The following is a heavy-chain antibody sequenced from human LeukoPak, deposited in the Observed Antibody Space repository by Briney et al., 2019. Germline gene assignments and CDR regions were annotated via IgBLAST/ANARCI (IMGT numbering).Heavy chain of an antibody. CDR1: GFTFSSYA. CDR3: AKRALYSSSLGDAFDI. CDR2: ISGSGGST. V-gene: IGHV3-23*01. J-gene: IGHJ3*02. Sequence: GGSLRLSCAASGFTFSSYAMSWVRQAPGKGLEWVSAISGSGGSTYYADSVKGRFTISRDDSKNTLYLQVNSLRAEDTAVYYCAKRALYSSSLGDAFDIWGQGTMVTVSS. D-gene: IGHD6-13*01.